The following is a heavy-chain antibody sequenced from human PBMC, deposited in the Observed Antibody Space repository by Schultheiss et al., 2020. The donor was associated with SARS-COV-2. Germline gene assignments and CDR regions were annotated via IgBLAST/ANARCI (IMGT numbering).Heavy chain of an antibody. CDR2: IKEDGSEK. CDR1: GFTFSNYW. D-gene: IGHD5-12*01. Sequence: GGSLRLSCAASGFTFSNYWMSWVRQVRHAPGKGLEWVANIKEDGSEKYYADSVKGRFTISRDNSKNTLYLQMNSLRAEDTAVYYCARGSGYGSNYDAFDIWGQGTMVTVSS. CDR3: ARGSGYGSNYDAFDI. V-gene: IGHV3-7*01. J-gene: IGHJ3*02.